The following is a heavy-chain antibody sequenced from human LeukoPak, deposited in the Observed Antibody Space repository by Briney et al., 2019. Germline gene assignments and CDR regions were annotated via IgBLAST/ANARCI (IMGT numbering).Heavy chain of an antibody. CDR1: GYTFTSYG. Sequence: ASVKVSCKASGYTFTSYGISWVRQAPGQGLEWMGWISAYNGNTNYAQKLQGRVTMTTDTSTGTAYMELRSLRSDDTAVYYCARVNGYSGYDYRTGRYNWFDPWGQGTLVTVSS. CDR2: ISAYNGNT. V-gene: IGHV1-18*01. D-gene: IGHD5-12*01. J-gene: IGHJ5*02. CDR3: ARVNGYSGYDYRTGRYNWFDP.